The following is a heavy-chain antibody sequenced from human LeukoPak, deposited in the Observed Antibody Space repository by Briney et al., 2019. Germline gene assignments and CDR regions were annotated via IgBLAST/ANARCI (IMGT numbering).Heavy chain of an antibody. D-gene: IGHD2-2*02. CDR2: ISGSDST. Sequence: GGSLTLSCTASGFTLSSYAMSWVRQAAGKGLEGVAVISGSDSTYYADSVKGRFTISRDNSKNTLFLQMNSLRAEDTAIYYCAKGSSASCYSALDVWGQGTMVTVSS. J-gene: IGHJ3*01. CDR1: GFTLSSYA. V-gene: IGHV3-23*01. CDR3: AKGSSASCYSALDV.